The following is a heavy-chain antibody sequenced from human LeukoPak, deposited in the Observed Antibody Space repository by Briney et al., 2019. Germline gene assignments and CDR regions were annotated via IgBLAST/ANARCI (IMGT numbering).Heavy chain of an antibody. V-gene: IGHV3-30-3*01. CDR3: ARVVGATGYFDY. Sequence: GGSLRLSCAASGFTFSSYAMHWVRQAPGKGLEWVAVISYDGSNKYYADSVKGRFTISRDNSKNTLYLQMNSLRAEDTAVYYCARVVGATGYFDYWGQGTLVTVSS. D-gene: IGHD3-16*01. CDR2: ISYDGSNK. CDR1: GFTFSSYA. J-gene: IGHJ4*02.